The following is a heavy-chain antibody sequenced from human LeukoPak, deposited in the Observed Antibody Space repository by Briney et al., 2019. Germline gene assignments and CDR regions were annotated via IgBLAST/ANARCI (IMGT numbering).Heavy chain of an antibody. Sequence: ASVKVSCKASGGTFTSYAISWVRQAPGQGVEWMGGMIPIFGTANYAQKFQGRVTITADESTSTAYMELSSLRSDDTAVYYCARLCSIRWCLHDWFDPWGQGTLVTVSS. CDR3: ARLCSIRWCLHDWFDP. J-gene: IGHJ5*02. CDR1: GGTFTSYA. D-gene: IGHD2-21*01. V-gene: IGHV1-69*01. CDR2: MIPIFGTA.